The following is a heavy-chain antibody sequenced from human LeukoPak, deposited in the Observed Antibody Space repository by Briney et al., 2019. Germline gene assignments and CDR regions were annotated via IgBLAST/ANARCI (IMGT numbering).Heavy chain of an antibody. CDR3: AKDHGTAVAGFYY. D-gene: IGHD6-19*01. Sequence: GASLRLSCAASGFSLSTYGVSWVRQPPGKGLEWVSGITGTGGSTYYAGSVKGRFTVSRDTSKNTLYLQMNSLRAEDTAIYYCAKDHGTAVAGFYYWGQGTLVTVSS. CDR2: ITGTGGST. J-gene: IGHJ4*02. CDR1: GFSLSTYG. V-gene: IGHV3-23*01.